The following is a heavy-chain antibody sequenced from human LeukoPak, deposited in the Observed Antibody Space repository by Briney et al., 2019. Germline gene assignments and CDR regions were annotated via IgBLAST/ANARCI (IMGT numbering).Heavy chain of an antibody. CDR1: GYTFTGYY. CDR3: ARAAGDYRINIYYFDY. J-gene: IGHJ4*02. V-gene: IGHV1-2*02. Sequence: ASVKVSCKASGYTFTGYYMHWVRQAPGQGPEWMGWINPNSGGTDYAQKFQGRVTMTRDTSISTAYMELSRLRSDDTAVYYCARAAGDYRINIYYFDYWGQGTLVTVSS. D-gene: IGHD3-16*02. CDR2: INPNSGGT.